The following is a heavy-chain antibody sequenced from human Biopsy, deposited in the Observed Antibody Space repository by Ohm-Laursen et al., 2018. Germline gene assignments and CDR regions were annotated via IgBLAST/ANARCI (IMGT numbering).Heavy chain of an antibody. CDR3: ARGDYFDSNGYFWFDP. CDR2: IFYSANT. J-gene: IGHJ5*02. V-gene: IGHV4-31*03. Sequence: TLSLTCTVSGVSINGGRYYWNWIRHHPGKGLEWIGNIFYSANTYYNPSLKSRVTISVDTSKNQFSLKLSSVTAADTAVYYCARGDYFDSNGYFWFDPWGQGTLVTVSS. D-gene: IGHD3-22*01. CDR1: GVSINGGRYY.